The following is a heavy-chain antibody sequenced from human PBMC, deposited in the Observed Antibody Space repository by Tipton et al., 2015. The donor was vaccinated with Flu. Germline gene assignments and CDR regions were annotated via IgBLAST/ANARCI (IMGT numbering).Heavy chain of an antibody. J-gene: IGHJ3*02. CDR3: ARERAQQLVLDDAFDI. D-gene: IGHD6-13*01. Sequence: QLVQSGAEVKKSGSSVKVSCKASGGTFSSYAISWVRQAPGQGLEWMGGIIPIFGTANYAQKFQGRVTITADESTSTAYMELSSLRSEDTAVYYCARERAQQLVLDDAFDIWGQGTMVTVSS. CDR1: GGTFSSYA. CDR2: IIPIFGTA. V-gene: IGHV1-69*01.